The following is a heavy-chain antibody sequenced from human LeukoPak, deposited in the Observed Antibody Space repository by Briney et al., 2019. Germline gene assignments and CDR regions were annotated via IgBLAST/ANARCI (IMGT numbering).Heavy chain of an antibody. CDR3: ASPCSSTSCYSSYYYGMDV. Sequence: ASVKVSCKASGYTFTGYYMHWVRQAPGQGLEWMGWINPNSGGTNYAQKFQGRVTMTRDTSTSTVYMELSSLRSEDTAVYYCASPCSSTSCYSSYYYGMDVWGQGTTVTVSS. J-gene: IGHJ6*02. CDR2: INPNSGGT. V-gene: IGHV1-2*02. D-gene: IGHD2-2*01. CDR1: GYTFTGYY.